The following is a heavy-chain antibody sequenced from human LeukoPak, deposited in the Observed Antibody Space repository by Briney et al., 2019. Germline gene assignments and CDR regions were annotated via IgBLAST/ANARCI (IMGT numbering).Heavy chain of an antibody. V-gene: IGHV3-30*18. D-gene: IGHD4-11*01. CDR2: ISYDGSNK. J-gene: IGHJ6*02. Sequence: GRSLRLSCAASGFTFSSYGMHWVRQAPGKGLEWVAVISYDGSNKYYADSVKGRFTISRDNSKNTLYLQMNSLRAEDTAVYYCAKVGPVYGMDVWGQGTTVTVSS. CDR1: GFTFSSYG. CDR3: AKVGPVYGMDV.